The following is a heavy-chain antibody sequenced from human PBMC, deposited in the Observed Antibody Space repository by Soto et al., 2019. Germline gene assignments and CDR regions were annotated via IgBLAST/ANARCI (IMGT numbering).Heavy chain of an antibody. D-gene: IGHD3-10*01. J-gene: IGHJ4*02. V-gene: IGHV4-59*01. CDR1: GGSISSYY. Sequence: QVQLQESGPGLVKPSETLSLTCTVSGGSISSYYWSWIRQPPGKGLEWIGYIFYSGSTNYNPSLKSRVTISVDTSKNQFSLKLSSGTAADTAVYYCARAGPEMDDWGQGTLVTVSS. CDR2: IFYSGST. CDR3: ARAGPEMDD.